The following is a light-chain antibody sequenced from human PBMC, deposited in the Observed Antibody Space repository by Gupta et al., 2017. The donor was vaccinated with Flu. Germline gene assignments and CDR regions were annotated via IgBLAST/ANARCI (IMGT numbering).Light chain of an antibody. CDR3: CSYAASSTYV. J-gene: IGLJ1*01. CDR1: GIDVSDYNY. CDR2: DVY. V-gene: IGLV2-11*01. Sequence: QSALTQPRSVSGSPGQSVTISCTASGIDVSDYNYVSWYQQYPGKAPKLLIYDVYRRPSGVPHRFSGSKFDNTASLTISGLQADDEADYYCCSYAASSTYVFGSGTKVTVL.